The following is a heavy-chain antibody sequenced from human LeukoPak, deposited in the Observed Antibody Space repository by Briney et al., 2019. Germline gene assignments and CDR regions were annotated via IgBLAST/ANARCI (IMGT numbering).Heavy chain of an antibody. V-gene: IGHV3-33*01. CDR3: ARESRDCSGGSCYWYYYYYGMDV. CDR1: GFTFSSYG. Sequence: GGSLRLSCAASGFTFSSYGMHWVRQAPGKGLEWVAVIWYDGSNKYYADSVKGRFTISRDNSKNTLCLQMNSLRAEDTAVYYCARESRDCSGGSCYWYYYYYGMDVWGQGTTVTVSS. J-gene: IGHJ6*02. CDR2: IWYDGSNK. D-gene: IGHD2-15*01.